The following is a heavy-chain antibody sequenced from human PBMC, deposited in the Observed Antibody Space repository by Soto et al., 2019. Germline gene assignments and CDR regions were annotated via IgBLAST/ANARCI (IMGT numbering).Heavy chain of an antibody. CDR2: IYYSGST. V-gene: IGHV4-61*05. CDR3: ARPSGSYLYYFDY. CDR1: GGSISSSSYY. Sequence: SETLSLTCTVFGGSISSSSYYWIWIRQPPGKGLEWIGYIYYSGSTNYNPSLKSRVTISVDKSKNQFSLKLSSVTAADTAVYYCARPSGSYLYYFDYWGQGTLVTVSS. J-gene: IGHJ4*02. D-gene: IGHD1-26*01.